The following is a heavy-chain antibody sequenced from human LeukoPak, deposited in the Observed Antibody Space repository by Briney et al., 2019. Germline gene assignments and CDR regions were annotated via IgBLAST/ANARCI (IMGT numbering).Heavy chain of an antibody. D-gene: IGHD3-3*01. J-gene: IGHJ4*02. CDR1: GYTFTGHY. V-gene: IGHV1-2*06. Sequence: ASVKVSCKASGYTFTGHYMHWVRQAPGQGLEWMGRINPNSGGTNYAQKFQGRVTMTRDTSISTAYMELSRLRSDDTAVYYCARSIPYDFWSGYYLDYWGQGTLVTVSS. CDR3: ARSIPYDFWSGYYLDY. CDR2: INPNSGGT.